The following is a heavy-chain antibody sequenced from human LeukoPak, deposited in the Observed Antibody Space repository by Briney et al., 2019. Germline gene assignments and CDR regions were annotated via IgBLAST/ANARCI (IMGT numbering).Heavy chain of an antibody. J-gene: IGHJ4*02. CDR1: GGSISSSSYY. Sequence: KPSETLPLTCTVSGGSISSSSYYWGWIRQPPGKGLEWIGSIYYSGSTYYNPSLKSRVTISVDTSKNQFSLKLSSVTAADTAVYYCARLEWLLYALDCWGQGTLVTVSS. CDR2: IYYSGST. V-gene: IGHV4-39*01. D-gene: IGHD3-3*01. CDR3: ARLEWLLYALDC.